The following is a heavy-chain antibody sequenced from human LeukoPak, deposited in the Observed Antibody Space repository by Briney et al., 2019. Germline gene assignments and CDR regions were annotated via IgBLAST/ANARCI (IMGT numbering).Heavy chain of an antibody. D-gene: IGHD6-13*01. CDR1: GGSISRYY. CDR2: IYYSGST. J-gene: IGHJ4*02. Sequence: SDPLSLIYTASGGSISRYYRSWIRQPPGKKLEEMGYIYYSGSTNYNPSLKSRVTISVDTSKNQFSLKLSSVTAADTAVYYCARTTAAGTYYFDYWGQGTLVTVSS. V-gene: IGHV4-59*07. CDR3: ARTTAAGTYYFDY.